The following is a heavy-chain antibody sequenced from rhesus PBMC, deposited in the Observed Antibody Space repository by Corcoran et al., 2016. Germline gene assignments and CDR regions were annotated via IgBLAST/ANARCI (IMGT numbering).Heavy chain of an antibody. Sequence: QVQLQESGPGLVKPSETLSLTCAVSGGSISSSNWWSWIRQPPGKGLEWIGGIYSNSESTNYNPSLKSRVTISKDTSKNQFSLKLTSVTAADTAVYYCAREHGSSGWYFDIWGPGTPITISS. V-gene: IGHV4S12*01. CDR3: AREHGSSGWYFDI. CDR1: GGSISSSNW. D-gene: IGHD4-29*01. J-gene: IGHJ2*01. CDR2: IYSNSEST.